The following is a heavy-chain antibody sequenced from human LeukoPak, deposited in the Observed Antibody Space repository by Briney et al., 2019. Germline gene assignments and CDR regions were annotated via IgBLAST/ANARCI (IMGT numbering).Heavy chain of an antibody. CDR1: GGSISSYY. D-gene: IGHD1-26*01. V-gene: IGHV4-59*01. Sequence: SEPLSLTCTVSGGSISSYYWSWIRQPPGKGLEWIGYIYHSGSTNYSPSLKSRVTISVDTSKNQFSLKLSSVTAADTAVYYCARDSGSYRHYFDYWGQGTLVTVSS. CDR3: ARDSGSYRHYFDY. J-gene: IGHJ4*02. CDR2: IYHSGST.